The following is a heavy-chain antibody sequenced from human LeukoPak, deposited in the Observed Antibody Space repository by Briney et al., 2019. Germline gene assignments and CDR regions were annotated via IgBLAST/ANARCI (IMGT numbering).Heavy chain of an antibody. CDR2: INHSGST. J-gene: IGHJ5*02. D-gene: IGHD3-10*01. CDR3: ARVSSEMVRGVIWFDP. Sequence: SETLSLTCAVYGGSFSGYYWSWIRQPPGNGLDWIGEINHSGSTNYNPSLKSRVTISVDTSKNQFSLKLSSVTAADTAVYYCARVSSEMVRGVIWFDPWGQGTPVTVSS. V-gene: IGHV4-34*01. CDR1: GGSFSGYY.